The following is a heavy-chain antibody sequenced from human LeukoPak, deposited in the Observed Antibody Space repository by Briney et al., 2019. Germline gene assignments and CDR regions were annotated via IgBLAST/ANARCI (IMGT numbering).Heavy chain of an antibody. Sequence: GGSLRLSCSTSGFTFKNFALSWVRQAPGKGLEWVATIPYCASNTYYAASVQRRIYISRDYSEQTVYLHLNSLRAGDAAIYLCAKVNCSSPGCFPPFDYWGKGTLVTVSS. V-gene: IGHV3-23*01. CDR1: GFTFKNFA. CDR3: AKVNCSSPGCFPPFDY. J-gene: IGHJ4*02. D-gene: IGHD2-2*01. CDR2: IPYCASNT.